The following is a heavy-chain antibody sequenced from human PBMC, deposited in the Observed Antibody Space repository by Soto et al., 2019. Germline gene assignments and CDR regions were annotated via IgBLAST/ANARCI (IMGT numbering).Heavy chain of an antibody. CDR2: IRSRANNFAT. Sequence: GGSLRLSCAASGFIFSGSAIHWVRQASGKGLEWVGRIRSRANNFATSSAASVKGRFTFSRDDSKNTAYLQMNSLRAEDTALYYCAKGPSGSYFSYYYYYGMDVWGQGTTVTVSS. J-gene: IGHJ6*02. CDR3: AKGPSGSYFSYYYYYGMDV. D-gene: IGHD1-26*01. V-gene: IGHV3-73*01. CDR1: GFIFSGSA.